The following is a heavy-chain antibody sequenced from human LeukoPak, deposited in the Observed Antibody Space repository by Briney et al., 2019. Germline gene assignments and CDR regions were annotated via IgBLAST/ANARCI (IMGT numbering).Heavy chain of an antibody. CDR3: ARGVPYSSGHGDFDC. CDR1: GDSIGSRGYY. J-gene: IGHJ4*02. V-gene: IGHV4-39*02. CDR2: VYYSGGT. Sequence: SETLSLTCTVSGDSIGSRGYYWGWVRQPPGKGLEWIGSVYYSGGTYTTPSLKSRVSISVDTSSNQFSVKLTSVTAADTAVYYCARGVPYSSGHGDFDCRGQGTLVTVSS. D-gene: IGHD3-22*01.